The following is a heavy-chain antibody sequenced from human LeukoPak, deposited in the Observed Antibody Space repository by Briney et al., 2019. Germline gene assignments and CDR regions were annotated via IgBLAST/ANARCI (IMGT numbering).Heavy chain of an antibody. CDR2: INHSGST. Sequence: SETLSLTCAVYGGSFSGYYWSWIRQPLGKGLEWIGEINHSGSTNYNPSLKSRVTISVDTSKNQFSLKLSSVTAADTAVYYCARRKAPPKVRLAYYYGSGSLSRGYYYYYMDVWGKGTTVTISS. CDR3: ARRKAPPKVRLAYYYGSGSLSRGYYYYYMDV. J-gene: IGHJ6*03. CDR1: GGSFSGYY. D-gene: IGHD3-10*01. V-gene: IGHV4-34*01.